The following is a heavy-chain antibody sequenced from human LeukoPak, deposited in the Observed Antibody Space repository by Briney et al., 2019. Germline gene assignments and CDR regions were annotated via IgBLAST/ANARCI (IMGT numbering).Heavy chain of an antibody. CDR3: AREREVAVAGYDVFDF. D-gene: IGHD6-19*01. CDR2: IKQDGSEK. Sequence: GGSLRLSCAASGFTFSSYAMSWVRQAPGKGLEWVANIKQDGSEKYYVDSGKGRFTISRDNAKNSLDLQMNSLRSEDTSVYYCAREREVAVAGYDVFDFWGQGTMVTVFS. J-gene: IGHJ3*01. V-gene: IGHV3-7*03. CDR1: GFTFSSYA.